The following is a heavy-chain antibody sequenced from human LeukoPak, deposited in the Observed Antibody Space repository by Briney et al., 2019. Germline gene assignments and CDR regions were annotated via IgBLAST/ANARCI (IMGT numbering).Heavy chain of an antibody. D-gene: IGHD3-16*02. CDR1: GLTVSSNC. J-gene: IGHJ3*02. Sequence: GGSLRLSCAASGLTVSSNCMSWVRQAPGKGLEWVSFIYSGGSTYYTDSVKGRFTISRDNSKNTLYLQMNSLRAEDTAVYYCARVVANDYVWGSYRLGAFDIWGQGTMVTVSS. CDR2: IYSGGST. V-gene: IGHV3-53*01. CDR3: ARVVANDYVWGSYRLGAFDI.